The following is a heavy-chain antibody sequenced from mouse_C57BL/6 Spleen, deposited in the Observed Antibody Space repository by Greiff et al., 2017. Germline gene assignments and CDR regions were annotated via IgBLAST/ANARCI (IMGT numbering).Heavy chain of an antibody. CDR1: GYTFTDYE. J-gene: IGHJ3*01. CDR2: IDPETGGT. Sequence: VQLQQSGAELVRPGASVTLSCKASGYTFTDYEMHWVKQTPVHGLEWIGAIDPETGGTAYNQKFKGKAILTADKSSSTADMELRSLTSEDSAGYDCTREAMYDGYYGLAYWGQGTLVTVSA. D-gene: IGHD2-3*01. CDR3: TREAMYDGYYGLAY. V-gene: IGHV1-15*01.